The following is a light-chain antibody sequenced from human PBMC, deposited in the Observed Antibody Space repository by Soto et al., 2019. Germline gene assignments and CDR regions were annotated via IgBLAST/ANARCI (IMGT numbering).Light chain of an antibody. CDR1: QSVSSSY. Sequence: EIVLTQSPGTLSLSPGERATLSCRSSQSVSSSYLAWYQHKPGQAPRLLIYDVSSRATGIPDRFSGSGSGTDFTLTISRLEPEDFELYYCQQYGSPPTFGQGTKVEIK. CDR3: QQYGSPPT. CDR2: DVS. V-gene: IGKV3-20*01. J-gene: IGKJ1*01.